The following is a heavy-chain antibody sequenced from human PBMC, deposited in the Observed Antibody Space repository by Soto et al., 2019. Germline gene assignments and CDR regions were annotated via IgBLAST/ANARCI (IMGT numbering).Heavy chain of an antibody. V-gene: IGHV4-59*01. J-gene: IGHJ6*02. D-gene: IGHD2-21*02. CDR2: MYNTGST. CDR3: ARDLWGYCGTDCYPLDV. Sequence: SETPSLTFTVSGGSISGDDWSWIRQPPGKGLEWIGYMYNTGSTVYNPSFKSRVTISVDTSKNQFSLKLNSVTAADTAVYYCARDLWGYCGTDCYPLDVWGQGTTVTVSS. CDR1: GGSISGDD.